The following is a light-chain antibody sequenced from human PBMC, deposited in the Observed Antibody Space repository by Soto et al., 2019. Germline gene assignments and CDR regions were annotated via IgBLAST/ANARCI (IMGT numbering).Light chain of an antibody. CDR2: GAS. J-gene: IGKJ4*01. V-gene: IGKV3D-15*01. Sequence: IAMTQSPATLSASPGERATLSCRASQSVSSNLAWYQQKPGQAPRLLIYGASTRATGIPARFSGSGSGTEFTLTISSLQSEDFAVYYCQQYNNWPPLTFGGGTKVEIK. CDR3: QQYNNWPPLT. CDR1: QSVSSN.